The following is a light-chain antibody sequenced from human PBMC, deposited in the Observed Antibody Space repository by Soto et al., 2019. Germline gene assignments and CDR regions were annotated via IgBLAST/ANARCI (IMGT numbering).Light chain of an antibody. CDR1: QSVSSN. CDR3: QQYGSSGT. CDR2: GAS. V-gene: IGKV3-20*01. Sequence: VVTQSPATLSGWRPERATRSCRASQSVSSNLAWYQQKPGQAPRLLIYGASTRATGIPDRFSGSGSGTDFTLTVSRLEPEDFAVYYCQQYGSSGTFGQGTKVDIK. J-gene: IGKJ1*01.